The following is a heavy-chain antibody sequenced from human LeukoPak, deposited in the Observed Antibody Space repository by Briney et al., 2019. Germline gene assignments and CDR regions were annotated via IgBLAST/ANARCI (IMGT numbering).Heavy chain of an antibody. J-gene: IGHJ4*02. CDR1: GFTFRSYE. Sequence: GGSLRLSCEDSGFTFRSYEMNWVRQAPGKGLEWIAYLSSSGSAFSYADSVKGRFTIARDNAKNSVYLEMNSLRADDTAVYYCARRLRRNYFDYWGQGTLVTVSS. V-gene: IGHV3-48*03. CDR3: ARRLRRNYFDY. D-gene: IGHD4-17*01. CDR2: LSSSGSAF.